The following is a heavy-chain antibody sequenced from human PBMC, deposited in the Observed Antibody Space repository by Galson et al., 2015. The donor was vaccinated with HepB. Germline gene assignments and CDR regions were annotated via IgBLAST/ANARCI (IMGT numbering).Heavy chain of an antibody. CDR2: ISSSSSTI. Sequence: SLRLSCAASGFTFSSYSMNWVRQAPGKGLEWVSYISSSSSTIYYADSAKGRFTISRDNAKNSLYLQMNSLRDEDTAVYYCARDPYDSSGYTGFDYWGQGTLVTVSS. V-gene: IGHV3-48*02. CDR1: GFTFSSYS. CDR3: ARDPYDSSGYTGFDY. J-gene: IGHJ4*02. D-gene: IGHD3-22*01.